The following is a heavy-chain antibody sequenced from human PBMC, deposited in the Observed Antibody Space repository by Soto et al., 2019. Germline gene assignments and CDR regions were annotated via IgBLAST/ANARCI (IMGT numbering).Heavy chain of an antibody. CDR1: GFTFSSYS. V-gene: IGHV3-66*01. CDR2: IYSGGST. J-gene: IGHJ3*02. CDR3: ASPSEALLNTYYYDSSGYYYQNAFDI. Sequence: GGSLRLSCAASGFTFSSYSMNWVRQAPGKGLEWVSVIYSGGSTYYADSVKGRFTISRDNSKNTLYLQMNSLRAEDTAVYYCASPSEALLNTYYYDSSGYYYQNAFDIWGQGTMVTVSS. D-gene: IGHD3-22*01.